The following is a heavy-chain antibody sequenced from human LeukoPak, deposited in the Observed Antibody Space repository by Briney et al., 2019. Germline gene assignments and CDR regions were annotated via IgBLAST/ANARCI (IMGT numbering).Heavy chain of an antibody. Sequence: GGSLRLSCAASGFTFDDYAMHWVRQAPGKGLEWVSGISWNSGSIGYADSVKGRFTISRDNAKNSLYLQMNSLRAEDTALYYCAKGLSSWLLPDFDYWGQGTLVTVSS. CDR3: AKGLSSWLLPDFDY. CDR2: ISWNSGSI. CDR1: GFTFDDYA. J-gene: IGHJ4*02. V-gene: IGHV3-9*01. D-gene: IGHD3-22*01.